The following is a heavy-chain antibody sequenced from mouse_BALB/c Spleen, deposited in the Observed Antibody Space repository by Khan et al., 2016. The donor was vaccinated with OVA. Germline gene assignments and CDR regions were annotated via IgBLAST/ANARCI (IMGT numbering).Heavy chain of an antibody. CDR3: TRRSWDCAWFAY. V-gene: IGHV1-5*01. CDR2: IYPGNTDT. J-gene: IGHJ3*01. D-gene: IGHD4-1*01. Sequence: EVQLQQSGTVLARPGASVKMSCKASGYTFTSYWMHWVKQRPGQGLEWIGDIYPGNTDTNYNQKFKGKAKLTAVTSTSTAYMELSSLTNEDSAVYYCTRRSWDCAWFAYWGQGTLVTVSA. CDR1: GYTFTSYW.